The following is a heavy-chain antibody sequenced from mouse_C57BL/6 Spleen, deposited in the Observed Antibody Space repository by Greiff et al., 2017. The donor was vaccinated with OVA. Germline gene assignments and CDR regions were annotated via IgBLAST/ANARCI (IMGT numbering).Heavy chain of an antibody. CDR3: AKHYYGNWYFDV. Sequence: EVHLVESGGGLVQPGGSLKLSCAASGFTFSDYYMYWVRQTPEKRLEWVAYISNGGGSTYYPDTVKGRFPITRDNAKNTLSLQMSRLKSEDAAMYYSAKHYYGNWYFDVWGTGTTVTVSA. J-gene: IGHJ1*03. D-gene: IGHD1-1*01. CDR1: GFTFSDYY. CDR2: ISNGGGST. V-gene: IGHV5-12*01.